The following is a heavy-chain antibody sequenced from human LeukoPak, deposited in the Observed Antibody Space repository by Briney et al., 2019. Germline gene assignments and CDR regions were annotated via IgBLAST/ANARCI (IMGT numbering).Heavy chain of an antibody. CDR1: GGSISSYY. CDR3: ARVERQLWLRYPSYWFDP. V-gene: IGHV4-59*01. D-gene: IGHD5-18*01. Sequence: SETLSLTCTVSGGSISSYYWSWIRQPPEKGLEWIGYIYYSGSTNYNPSLKSRVTISIDTSKNQFSLKLSSVIAADTAVYYCARVERQLWLRYPSYWFDPWGQGTLVTVSS. CDR2: IYYSGST. J-gene: IGHJ5*02.